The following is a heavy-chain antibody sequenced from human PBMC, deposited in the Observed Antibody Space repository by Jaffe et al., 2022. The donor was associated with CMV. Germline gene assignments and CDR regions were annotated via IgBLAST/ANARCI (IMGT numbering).Heavy chain of an antibody. D-gene: IGHD3-3*01. V-gene: IGHV1-18*04. CDR3: ARVNLRFLEWLWGIFDY. CDR1: GYTFTSYG. Sequence: QVQLVQSGAEVKKPGASVKVSCKASGYTFTSYGISWVRQAPGQGLEWMGWISAYNGNTNYAQKLQGRVTMTTDTSTSTAYMELRSLRSDDTAVYYCARVNLRFLEWLWGIFDYWGQGTLVTVSS. CDR2: ISAYNGNT. J-gene: IGHJ4*02.